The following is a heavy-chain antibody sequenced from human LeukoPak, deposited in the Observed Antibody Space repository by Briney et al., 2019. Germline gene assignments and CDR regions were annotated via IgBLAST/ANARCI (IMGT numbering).Heavy chain of an antibody. V-gene: IGHV4-39*02. CDR2: VYYSGST. D-gene: IGHD3-22*01. Sequence: SETLSLTCTVSGGSISSSSYYWGWIRQPPGKGLEWIGSVYYSGSTYYNPSLKSRVTISVDTSKNQFSLRLISVIAADTAVYYCARDSSHITMMGYFQHWGQGTLVTVSS. J-gene: IGHJ1*01. CDR3: ARDSSHITMMGYFQH. CDR1: GGSISSSSYY.